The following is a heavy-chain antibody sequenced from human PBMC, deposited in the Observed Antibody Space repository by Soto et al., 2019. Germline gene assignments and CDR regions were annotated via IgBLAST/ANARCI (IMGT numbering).Heavy chain of an antibody. V-gene: IGHV3-7*01. CDR3: ARVAVTKGPLYFFDY. CDR2: IKQDGSEK. CDR1: GFTFSSYW. Sequence: LRLSFAASGFTFSSYWMSWVRQAPGKGLEWVANIKQDGSEKYYVDSVKGRFTISRDNAKNSLYLQMNSLRAEDTAVYYCARVAVTKGPLYFFDYWGPGTTVTVSS. J-gene: IGHJ4*02. D-gene: IGHD4-4*01.